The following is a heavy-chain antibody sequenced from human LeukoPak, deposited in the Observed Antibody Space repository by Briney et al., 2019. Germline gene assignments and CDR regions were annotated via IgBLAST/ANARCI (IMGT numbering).Heavy chain of an antibody. D-gene: IGHD6-19*01. J-gene: IGHJ4*02. V-gene: IGHV4-39*01. CDR1: GDSIGSSSNY. CDR2: VYRSGST. Sequence: SETLSLTCDVSGDSIGSSSNYWGWVRHLPGKGLEWIGSVYRSGSTYYNPSLKSRVTISVDTSKNQFTLNLTSVTAADTAVYHCARRGTSGWAYYFDFWGPGSLLTVSS. CDR3: ARRGTSGWAYYFDF.